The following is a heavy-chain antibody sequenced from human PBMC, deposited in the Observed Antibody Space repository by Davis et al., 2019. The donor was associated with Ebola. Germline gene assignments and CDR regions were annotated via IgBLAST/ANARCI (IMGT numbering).Heavy chain of an antibody. CDR2: INHRGST. J-gene: IGHJ4*02. V-gene: IGHV4-34*01. Sequence: SETLSLTCAVYGGSFSGYYWSWIRQPPGQGLEWIGEINHRGSTNYNPSLKSRVTISVDTSKNQFSLQLNSVTAADTAIFYCASAPGRFLGWWDDSWGQGTLVSVSS. CDR3: ASAPGRFLGWWDDS. D-gene: IGHD3-3*01. CDR1: GGSFSGYY.